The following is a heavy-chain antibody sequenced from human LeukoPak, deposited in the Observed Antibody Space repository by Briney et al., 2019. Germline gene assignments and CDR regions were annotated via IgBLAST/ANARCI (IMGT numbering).Heavy chain of an antibody. CDR2: INHSGST. D-gene: IGHD5-18*01. CDR1: GGSFSGYY. CDR3: ARLISRGYSLRRSLDP. Sequence: SETLSLTCAVYGGSFSGYYWSGIRQPPGKGLEWIGEINHSGSTNYNPSLKSRVTISVDTSKNQFSLKLSSVTAADTAVYYCARLISRGYSLRRSLDPWGQGTLVTVSS. J-gene: IGHJ5*02. V-gene: IGHV4-34*01.